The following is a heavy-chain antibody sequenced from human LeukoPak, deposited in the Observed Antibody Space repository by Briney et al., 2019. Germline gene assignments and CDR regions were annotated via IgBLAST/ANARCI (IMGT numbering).Heavy chain of an antibody. CDR3: ARADNGAFDY. CDR1: GFTFSSYA. Sequence: SGGSLRLSCAASGFTFSSYAMTWVRLAPGKGLEWVSTITGGATSTYYADSVRGRFATSRDNSKDTLYVQMNSLRAEDTAIYYCARADNGAFDYWGQGTVVTVSS. J-gene: IGHJ4*02. V-gene: IGHV3-23*01. CDR2: ITGGATST. D-gene: IGHD1-26*01.